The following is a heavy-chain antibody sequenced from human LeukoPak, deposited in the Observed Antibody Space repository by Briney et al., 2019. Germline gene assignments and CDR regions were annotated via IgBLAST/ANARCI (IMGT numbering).Heavy chain of an antibody. D-gene: IGHD5-18*01. J-gene: IGHJ4*02. Sequence: GGSLRLSCAASGFTFSNACMSWVRQAPGKGLEWVGHIKSKADGGTTDFAATVKGRFTISRDDSKNTLFLQMNSLKTEDTAVYYCTTGTWIQLWLADYWGQGTLVTVSS. V-gene: IGHV3-15*01. CDR1: GFTFSNAC. CDR2: IKSKADGGTT. CDR3: TTGTWIQLWLADY.